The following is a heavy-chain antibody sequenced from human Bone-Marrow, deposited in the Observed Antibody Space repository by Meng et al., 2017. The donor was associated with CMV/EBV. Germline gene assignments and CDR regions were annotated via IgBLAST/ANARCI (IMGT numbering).Heavy chain of an antibody. J-gene: IGHJ4*02. V-gene: IGHV4-34*01. D-gene: IGHD1-26*01. CDR1: GGSFRGYY. CDR2: INHSGST. Sequence: LTCAVYGGSFRGYYWSWVRQPPGKGLEWIGEINHSGSTNYNPSLKSRVTISVDTSKNQFSLKLSSVTAADTAVYYCAGLVGATLDFDYWGQGTLVTVSS. CDR3: AGLVGATLDFDY.